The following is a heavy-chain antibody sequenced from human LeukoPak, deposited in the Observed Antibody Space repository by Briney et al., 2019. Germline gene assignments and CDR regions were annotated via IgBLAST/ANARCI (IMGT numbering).Heavy chain of an antibody. J-gene: IGHJ4*02. Sequence: ASVKVSCTAAGDTFTGNYMHWVRQAPGQGLEWMGWIKPYSADTKYAQKFQGRVTITRDTSISSAYMELSRLQSDDTAVYYCAGEGLPAAIDYWGQGTLVTVSS. V-gene: IGHV1-2*02. CDR2: IKPYSADT. D-gene: IGHD2-2*01. CDR3: AGEGLPAAIDY. CDR1: GDTFTGNY.